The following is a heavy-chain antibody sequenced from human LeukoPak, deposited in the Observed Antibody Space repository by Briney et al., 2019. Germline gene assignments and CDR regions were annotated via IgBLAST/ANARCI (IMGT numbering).Heavy chain of an antibody. V-gene: IGHV3-21*01. J-gene: IGHJ4*02. CDR2: ISGSSSYI. CDR1: GFTFSSYS. Sequence: PGGSLRLSCAASGFTFSSYSMNRVRQAPGKGLEWVSSISGSSSYIYYADSVKGRFTISRDNAKNSLYLQMNSLRAEDTAVYYCARAGHYYFDYWGQGTLVTVSS. CDR3: ARAGHYYFDY.